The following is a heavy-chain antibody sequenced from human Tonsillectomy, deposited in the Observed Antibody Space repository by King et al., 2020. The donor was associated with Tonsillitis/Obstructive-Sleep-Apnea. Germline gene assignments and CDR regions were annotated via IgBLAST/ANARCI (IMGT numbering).Heavy chain of an antibody. Sequence: QLVQSGAEVKKPGASVKVSCKASGYTFTSYAMHWVRQAPGQRLEWMGWINAGNGNTKYSQKFQGRVTITRDTSASTAYMELSSLRSEDTAVYYCARDRGITIFGVVTIDWYFDLWGRGTLVTVSS. CDR1: GYTFTSYA. D-gene: IGHD3-3*01. J-gene: IGHJ2*01. V-gene: IGHV1-3*01. CDR3: ARDRGITIFGVVTIDWYFDL. CDR2: INAGNGNT.